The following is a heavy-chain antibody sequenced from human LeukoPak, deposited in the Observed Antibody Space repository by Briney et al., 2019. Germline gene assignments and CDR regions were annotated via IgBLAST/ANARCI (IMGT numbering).Heavy chain of an antibody. V-gene: IGHV3-23*01. D-gene: IGHD5-18*01. Sequence: PGGSLRLSCAASGFTFSSCAMTWVRQAPGKGLEWVSAISGSGSSTYYADSVKGRFTISRDNSKNTLYLQMNSLRADDTAVYYCAKGRYSYGYERVDYWGQGTLVTVSS. CDR2: ISGSGSST. CDR1: GFTFSSCA. J-gene: IGHJ4*02. CDR3: AKGRYSYGYERVDY.